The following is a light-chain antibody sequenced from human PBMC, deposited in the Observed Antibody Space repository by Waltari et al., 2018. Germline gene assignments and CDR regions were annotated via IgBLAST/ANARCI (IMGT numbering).Light chain of an antibody. CDR3: QQYNDYSGT. CDR1: QSIRSW. Sequence: DIQMTQSPSTLSPSVRDRVTITCRASQSIRSWLAWYQQKPGKAPKLLIYEASSLESGVPSRVSGGGYGTEFTLTISSLQADDLATYYCQQYNDYSGTFGRGTKVEIK. CDR2: EAS. J-gene: IGKJ1*01. V-gene: IGKV1-5*03.